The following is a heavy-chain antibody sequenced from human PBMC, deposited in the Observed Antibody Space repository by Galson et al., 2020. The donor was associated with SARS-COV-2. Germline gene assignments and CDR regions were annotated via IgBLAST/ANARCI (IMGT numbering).Heavy chain of an antibody. V-gene: IGHV3-43*01. CDR3: AKDTGRGVTMVQGVIISCGMDV. CDR1: GFTFDDYT. CDR2: ISWDGGST. Sequence: GESLKISCAASGFTFDDYTMHWVRQAPGKGLEWVSLISWDGGSTYYADSVKGRFTISRDNSKNSLYLQMNSLRTEDTALYYCAKDTGRGVTMVQGVIISCGMDVWGQGTTVTVSS. J-gene: IGHJ6*02. D-gene: IGHD3-10*01.